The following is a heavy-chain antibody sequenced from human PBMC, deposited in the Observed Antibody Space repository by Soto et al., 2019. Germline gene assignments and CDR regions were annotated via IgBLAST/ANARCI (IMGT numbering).Heavy chain of an antibody. J-gene: IGHJ4*02. V-gene: IGHV3-23*01. Sequence: GGSLRLSCAASGFPFNSYAMNWVRQTPGKGLEWVSAISGSGGSTYYADSVKGRFTISRDNSKNTLYLQMNSLRAEDTAVYYCAKDRGYSSGGDFDYWGQGTLVTVSS. D-gene: IGHD6-19*01. CDR2: ISGSGGST. CDR3: AKDRGYSSGGDFDY. CDR1: GFPFNSYA.